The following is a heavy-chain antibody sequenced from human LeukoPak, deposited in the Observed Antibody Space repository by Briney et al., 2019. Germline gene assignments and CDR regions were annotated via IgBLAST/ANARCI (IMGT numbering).Heavy chain of an antibody. J-gene: IGHJ3*02. V-gene: IGHV1-69*05. CDR3: ARDLPMPASTPFLDAFDI. CDR2: IIPIFGTA. CDR1: GGTFSSYA. D-gene: IGHD4-23*01. Sequence: GSSVKVSCKASGGTFSSYAISWVRQAPGQGLEWMGGIIPIFGTANYAQKFQGRVTITTDESTSTAYMELSSLRSEDTAVYYCARDLPMPASTPFLDAFDIWGQGTMVTVSS.